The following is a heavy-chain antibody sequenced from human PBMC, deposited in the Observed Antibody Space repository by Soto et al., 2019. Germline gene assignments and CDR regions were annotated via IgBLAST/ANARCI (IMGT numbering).Heavy chain of an antibody. CDR3: ARHVRGYSSSRPHPYYMDV. Sequence: SETLSLTCTVSGGSISSSSYYWGWIRQPPGKGLEWIGSIYYSGSTYYNPSLKSRVTISVDTSKNQFSLKLSSVTAADTAVYYCARHVRGYSSSRPHPYYMDVWGKGTTVTVSS. CDR1: GGSISSSSYY. CDR2: IYYSGST. D-gene: IGHD6-13*01. V-gene: IGHV4-39*01. J-gene: IGHJ6*03.